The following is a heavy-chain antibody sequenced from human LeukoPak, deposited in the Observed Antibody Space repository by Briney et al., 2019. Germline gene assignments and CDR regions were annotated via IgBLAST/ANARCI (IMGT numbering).Heavy chain of an antibody. V-gene: IGHV4-38-2*02. CDR1: DFSISSAYY. Sequence: SETLSLTCTVSDFSISSAYYWGWIRQSPGTGLGLIGSIYLNGSTNYNPSLKSRVTISVDTSKNQFSLKLSSVTAADTAVYYCARVYGSGYYYYMDVWGKGTTVTISS. D-gene: IGHD2-8*02. J-gene: IGHJ6*03. CDR3: ARVYGSGYYYYMDV. CDR2: IYLNGST.